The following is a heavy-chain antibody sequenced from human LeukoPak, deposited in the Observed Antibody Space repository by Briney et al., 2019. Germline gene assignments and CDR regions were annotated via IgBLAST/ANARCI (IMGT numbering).Heavy chain of an antibody. CDR1: GFTFGDYA. J-gene: IGHJ3*02. D-gene: IGHD1-26*01. CDR3: TRDPRGSYGPDAFDI. V-gene: IGHV3-49*04. Sequence: GGSLRLSCTASGFTFGDYAMSWVRQAPGKRLEWVGFIRSKAYGGTTEYAASVKGRFTISRDDSKSFAYLQMNSLKTEDTAVYYCTRDPRGSYGPDAFDIWGQGTMVTVSS. CDR2: IRSKAYGGTT.